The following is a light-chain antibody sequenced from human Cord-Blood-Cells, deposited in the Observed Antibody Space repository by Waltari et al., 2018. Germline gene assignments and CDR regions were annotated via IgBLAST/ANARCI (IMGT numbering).Light chain of an antibody. CDR2: DVS. CDR1: RSNDGGYNY. CDR3: CSYAGSYTYV. J-gene: IGLJ1*01. Sequence: QSALTQLRSVSGSPGQSVTITCTGTRSNDGGYNYVSWYQQHPGKAPKLMIYDVSKQPSWVPDRFSGSKSGNTASVTISGLQAEDEADYYCCSYAGSYTYVFGTGTKVTVL. V-gene: IGLV2-11*01.